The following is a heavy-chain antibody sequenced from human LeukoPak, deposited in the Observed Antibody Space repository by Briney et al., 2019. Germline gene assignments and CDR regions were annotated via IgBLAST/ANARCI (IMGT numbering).Heavy chain of an antibody. V-gene: IGHV1-18*01. CDR3: ARGKYDILTGYIESYYFDY. CDR1: GYTFTSYG. J-gene: IGHJ4*02. D-gene: IGHD3-9*01. Sequence: GASVKVSCKASGYTFTSYGISWGRQAPGQGLEWMGWISAYNGNTNYAQKLQGRVTMTTDTSTSTAYMELRSLRSDDTAVYYCARGKYDILTGYIESYYFDYWGQGTLVTVSS. CDR2: ISAYNGNT.